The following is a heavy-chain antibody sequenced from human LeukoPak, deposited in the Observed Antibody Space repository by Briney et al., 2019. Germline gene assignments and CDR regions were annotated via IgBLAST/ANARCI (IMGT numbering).Heavy chain of an antibody. Sequence: ASGKCSSKAPGYTLTDYYMHWVGHGTGQGLEWMGWITPYSGGTNYAEKFQGRVTMPRDTSISTAYMKLSRLRSDDMAVYYCARDLLFRYNRFDPWGQGTLVTVSS. J-gene: IGHJ5*02. CDR2: ITPYSGGT. D-gene: IGHD3-16*02. CDR1: GYTLTDYY. CDR3: ARDLLFRYNRFDP. V-gene: IGHV1-2*02.